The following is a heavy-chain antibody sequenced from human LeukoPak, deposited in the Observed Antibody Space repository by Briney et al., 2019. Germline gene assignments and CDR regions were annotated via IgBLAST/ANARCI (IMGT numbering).Heavy chain of an antibody. CDR3: AKDMEGSGWSYYYYGMDV. Sequence: GGSLRLSCAASEFTFDDYAMHWVRQAPGKGLEWVSGISWNSGSIHYADSVKGRFTISRDNAKNSLYLQMNSLRAEDTALYYCAKDMEGSGWSYYYYGMDVWGQGTTVTVSS. D-gene: IGHD6-19*01. V-gene: IGHV3-9*01. CDR1: EFTFDDYA. CDR2: ISWNSGSI. J-gene: IGHJ6*02.